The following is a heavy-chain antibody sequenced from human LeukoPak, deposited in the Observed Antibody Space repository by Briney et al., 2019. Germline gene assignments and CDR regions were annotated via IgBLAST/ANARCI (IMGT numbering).Heavy chain of an antibody. CDR3: TRDSALLGVAFDL. V-gene: IGHV3-64D*06. D-gene: IGHD2-15*01. CDR1: GFPFNTYA. J-gene: IGHJ3*01. Sequence: HPGGSLRLSSSASGFPFNTYAIHWVRQAPGKGLEYVAGISSNGDNTDFADSAKGRFTISRDNSKSTLFLQMNSLRAEDTAVYFCTRDSALLGVAFDLWGQGTVVTVSS. CDR2: ISSNGDNT.